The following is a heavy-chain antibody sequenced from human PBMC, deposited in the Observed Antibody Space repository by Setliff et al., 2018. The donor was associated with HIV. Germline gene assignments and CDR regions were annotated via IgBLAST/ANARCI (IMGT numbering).Heavy chain of an antibody. CDR2: INHSGST. J-gene: IGHJ6*03. V-gene: IGHV4-39*07. D-gene: IGHD3-10*01. Sequence: SETLSLTCTVSGGSIRNIDYYWGWIRQPPGKGLEWIGEINHSGSTNYNPSLKSRVTISVDTSKNQFSLKLSSVTAADTAVYYCARRGSGFFHYYYYMDVWGKGTTVTVSS. CDR1: GGSIRNIDYY. CDR3: ARRGSGFFHYYYYMDV.